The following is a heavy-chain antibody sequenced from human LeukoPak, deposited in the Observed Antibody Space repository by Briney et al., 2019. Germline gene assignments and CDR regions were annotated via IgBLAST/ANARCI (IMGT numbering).Heavy chain of an antibody. CDR3: ARHTTTVTPFDY. V-gene: IGHV4-39*01. CDR1: GGSISSSSYY. CDR2: IYYSGST. Sequence: SETLSLTCTVSGGSISSSSYYWGWIRQPPGKGLEWIGSIYYSGSTYYNPSLKSRVTISVDTSKNQFSLKLSSVTAADTAVYYCARHTTTVTPFDYWGQGTLVTVSS. D-gene: IGHD4-17*01. J-gene: IGHJ4*02.